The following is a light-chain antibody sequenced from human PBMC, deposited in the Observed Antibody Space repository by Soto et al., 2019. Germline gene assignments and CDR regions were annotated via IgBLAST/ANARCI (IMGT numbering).Light chain of an antibody. Sequence: DIQMTQSPSTLSASVGDRVTITCRASQSISSWLAWYQQKPGKAPKLLIYKASSLESGVPSRFSGSGSGTEFTLTISSLQPDGFATYYCQQYNSYPYFGGGTKVEIK. CDR2: KAS. V-gene: IGKV1-5*03. CDR3: QQYNSYPY. CDR1: QSISSW. J-gene: IGKJ4*01.